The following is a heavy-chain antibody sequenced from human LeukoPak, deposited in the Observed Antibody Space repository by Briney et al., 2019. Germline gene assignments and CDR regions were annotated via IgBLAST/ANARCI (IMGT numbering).Heavy chain of an antibody. CDR1: GYTFTGYY. CDR3: ARGSKDYDFWSGYYYVSLAAGVDDAFDI. J-gene: IGHJ3*02. CDR2: INPNSGGT. D-gene: IGHD3-3*01. V-gene: IGHV1-2*02. Sequence: GASVKVSCKASGYTFTGYYMHWVRQAPGQGLEWMGWINPNSGGTNYAQKFQGRVTMTRDTSTSTVYMELSSLRSEDTAVYYCARGSKDYDFWSGYYYVSLAAGVDDAFDIWGQGTMVTVSS.